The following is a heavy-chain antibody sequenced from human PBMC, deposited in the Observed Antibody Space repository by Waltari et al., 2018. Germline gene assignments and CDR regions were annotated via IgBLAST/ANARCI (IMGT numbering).Heavy chain of an antibody. Sequence: SSNTCGWGWLRQAPGKGLGGVAPIKPDGSETYYLDSVKGRSSVSRDNGKNALYVQMNNLSVDDTAVYYCSTGAVHWGQGTLVTVSS. V-gene: IGHV3-7*01. J-gene: IGHJ4*02. CDR2: IKPDGSET. CDR1: SSNTCG. CDR3: STGAVH.